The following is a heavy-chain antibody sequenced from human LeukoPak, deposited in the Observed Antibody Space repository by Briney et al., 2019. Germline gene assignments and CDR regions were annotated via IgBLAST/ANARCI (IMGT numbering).Heavy chain of an antibody. V-gene: IGHV3-23*01. CDR1: EFTFSSYA. CDR2: ISASGGST. CDR3: AKDQDANYFDY. D-gene: IGHD2-8*01. Sequence: GGSPRLSCAASEFTFSSYAMNWVRQAPGKALEWVSAISASGGSTYYADSVKGRFSISRDNSKNTLYLQMNSLRAEDTAVYYCAKDQDANYFDYWGQGTLVTVSS. J-gene: IGHJ4*02.